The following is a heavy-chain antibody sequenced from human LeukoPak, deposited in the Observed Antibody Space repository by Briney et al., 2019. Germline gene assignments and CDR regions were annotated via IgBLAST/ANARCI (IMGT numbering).Heavy chain of an antibody. CDR1: GFTFSSYG. D-gene: IGHD2-2*01. J-gene: IGHJ4*02. Sequence: GGSLRLSCAASGFTFSSYGMHWVRQAPGKGLEWVAFIRYDGSNKYYADSVKGRFTISRDIFKNTLFLQMNSLGPEDTAVYYCAKDKHCSGTSCYYYPGYWGQGIMVTVSS. CDR3: AKDKHCSGTSCYYYPGY. CDR2: IRYDGSNK. V-gene: IGHV3-30*02.